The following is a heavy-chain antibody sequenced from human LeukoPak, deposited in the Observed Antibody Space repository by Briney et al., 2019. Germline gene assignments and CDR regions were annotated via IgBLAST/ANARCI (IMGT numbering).Heavy chain of an antibody. V-gene: IGHV1-18*01. CDR3: ARDRRPTVTVGYYYYYYMDV. CDR2: ISAYNGNT. Sequence: GASVKVSCKASGYTFISYGISWVRQAPGQGLEWMGWISAYNGNTNYAQKLQGRVTMTTDTSTSTAYMELRSLRSDDTAVYYCARDRRPTVTVGYYYYYYMDVWGKGTTVTVSS. CDR1: GYTFISYG. D-gene: IGHD4-11*01. J-gene: IGHJ6*03.